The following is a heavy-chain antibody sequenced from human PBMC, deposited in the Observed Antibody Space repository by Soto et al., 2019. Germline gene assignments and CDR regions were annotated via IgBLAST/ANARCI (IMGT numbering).Heavy chain of an antibody. Sequence: GESLKISCAASGFTFSSYAMSWVRQAPGKGLEWVSAISGSGGSTYYADSVKGRFTISRDNSKNTLYLQMNSLRAEDTAVYYCAKYSGSGPSSNFDYWGQGTLVTVSS. J-gene: IGHJ4*02. CDR3: AKYSGSGPSSNFDY. V-gene: IGHV3-23*01. CDR2: ISGSGGST. D-gene: IGHD6-13*01. CDR1: GFTFSSYA.